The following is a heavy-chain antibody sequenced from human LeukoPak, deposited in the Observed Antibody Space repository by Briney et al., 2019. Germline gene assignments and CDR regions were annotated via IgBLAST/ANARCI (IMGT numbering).Heavy chain of an antibody. CDR3: AREIRITMVRGVDRLYYFDY. CDR2: ISSSSSYI. V-gene: IGHV3-21*01. D-gene: IGHD3-10*01. Sequence: GGSLRLSCAASGFTFSSYSMNWVRQAPGKGLEWVSSISSSSSYIYYADSVKGRFTISRDNAKNSLYLQMNSLRAEDTAVYYCAREIRITMVRGVDRLYYFDYWGQGTLVTVSS. CDR1: GFTFSSYS. J-gene: IGHJ4*02.